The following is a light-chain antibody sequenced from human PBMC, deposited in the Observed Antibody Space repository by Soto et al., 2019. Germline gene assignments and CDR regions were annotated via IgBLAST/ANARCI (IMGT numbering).Light chain of an antibody. Sequence: EIVMTQSPATLSVSPGERATLSCRASQSISSELAWYQQRPGQPPRLLIYGASTRATGVPDRFTGSGSGSDFTLTICVLQSEDFAVYYCQQGHNWPLTFGQGTRLEI. CDR2: GAS. J-gene: IGKJ2*01. CDR3: QQGHNWPLT. CDR1: QSISSE. V-gene: IGKV3-15*01.